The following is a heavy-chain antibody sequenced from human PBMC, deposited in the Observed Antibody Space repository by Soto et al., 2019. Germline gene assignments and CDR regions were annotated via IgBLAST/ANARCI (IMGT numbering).Heavy chain of an antibody. Sequence: APVKGSPKASGGTFSSHSFSWVRQAPGQGLEWMGGIIPIFGTANYAQKFQGRVTITADKSTSTAYMELSSLRSEDTAVYYCAREPNNYSYYYGSGSYPPYGMDVWGQGTTVTVSS. V-gene: IGHV1-69*06. CDR1: GGTFSSHS. CDR2: IIPIFGTA. CDR3: AREPNNYSYYYGSGSYPPYGMDV. J-gene: IGHJ6*02. D-gene: IGHD3-10*01.